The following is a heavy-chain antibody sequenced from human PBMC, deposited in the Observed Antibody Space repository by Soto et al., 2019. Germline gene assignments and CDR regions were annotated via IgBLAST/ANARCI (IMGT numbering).Heavy chain of an antibody. V-gene: IGHV4-59*01. CDR2: IYYSGST. D-gene: IGHD6-13*01. CDR3: AGLIPGYSTHLPTYYYGMDV. Sequence: PSETLSLTCTVSGGSISSYYWSWIRQPPGKGLEWIGYIYYSGSTNYNPSLKSRVTISVDTSKNQFSLKLSSVTAADTAVYYCAGLIPGYSTHLPTYYYGMDVWGQGTTVTVSS. CDR1: GGSISSYY. J-gene: IGHJ6*02.